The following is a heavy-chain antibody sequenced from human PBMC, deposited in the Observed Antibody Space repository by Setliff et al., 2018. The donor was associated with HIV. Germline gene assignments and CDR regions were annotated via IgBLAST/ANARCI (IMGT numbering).Heavy chain of an antibody. CDR3: ARDFHVLGYCSADSCPYDASDV. V-gene: IGHV1-69*04. Sequence: GASVKVSCKASGGTFSAYAVNWVRQAPGQGLEWMGRIISILGTPNYSHKFQGRVTITADKSTTTTYTELSSLRSDDTAIYYCARDFHVLGYCSADSCPYDASDVWGQGTMVTVSS. CDR1: GGTFSAYA. D-gene: IGHD2-15*01. CDR2: IISILGTP. J-gene: IGHJ3*01.